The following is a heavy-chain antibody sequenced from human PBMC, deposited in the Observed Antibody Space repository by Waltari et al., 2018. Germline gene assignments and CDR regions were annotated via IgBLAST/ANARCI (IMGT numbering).Heavy chain of an antibody. CDR2: IKQDGSES. J-gene: IGHJ5*02. CDR3: SVSLNH. V-gene: IGHV3-7*01. Sequence: EVQLVESGGGLVQPGGSLRLSCAASGFTFSNYWMDWVRQAPGKGLEWVANIKQDGSESHYVDSVKGRFTISRDNAQNILYLQINSLRDEDTAVYYCSVSLNHWGQGTLVTVSS. CDR1: GFTFSNYW.